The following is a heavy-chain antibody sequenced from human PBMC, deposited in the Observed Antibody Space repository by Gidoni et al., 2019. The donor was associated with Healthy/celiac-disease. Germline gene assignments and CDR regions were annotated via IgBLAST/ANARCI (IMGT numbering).Heavy chain of an antibody. J-gene: IGHJ6*02. CDR3: ARGLGYCSSTSCYTDYYYGMDV. CDR1: GGSISSYY. D-gene: IGHD2-2*02. CDR2: IYYSGST. V-gene: IGHV4-59*01. Sequence: QVQLQESGPGLVKPSETLSLTCTVSGGSISSYYWSWIRQPPGKGLEWIGYIYYSGSTNYNPSLKSRVTISVDTSKNQFSLKLSSVTAADTAVYYCARGLGYCSSTSCYTDYYYGMDVWGQGTTVTVSS.